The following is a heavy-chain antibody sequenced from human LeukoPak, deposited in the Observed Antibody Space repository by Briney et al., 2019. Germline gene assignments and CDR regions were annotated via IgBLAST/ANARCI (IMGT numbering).Heavy chain of an antibody. D-gene: IGHD6-13*01. CDR1: GFTFSTYW. Sequence: GGSLRLSCAASGFTFSTYWMSWVRQAPGKGLGWVGNIKQDGSEKYYVDSVKGRFTISRDNATNSLYLQMNSLRAEDTAMYYCARDSAGNDYWGQGTLVTVSS. CDR3: ARDSAGNDY. J-gene: IGHJ4*02. CDR2: IKQDGSEK. V-gene: IGHV3-7*01.